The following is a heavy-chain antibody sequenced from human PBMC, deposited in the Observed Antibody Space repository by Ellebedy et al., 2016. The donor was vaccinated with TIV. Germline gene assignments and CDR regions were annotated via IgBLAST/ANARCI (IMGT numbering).Heavy chain of an antibody. CDR3: ARGDYGDYSWFDP. D-gene: IGHD4-17*01. CDR2: IYYSGST. V-gene: IGHV4-59*12. CDR1: GGSISSYY. Sequence: SETLSLXXTVSGGSISSYYWSWIRQPPGKGLEWIGYIYYSGSTNYNPSLKSRVTISVDTSKNQFSLKLSSVTAADTAVYYCARGDYGDYSWFDPWGQGTLVTVSS. J-gene: IGHJ5*02.